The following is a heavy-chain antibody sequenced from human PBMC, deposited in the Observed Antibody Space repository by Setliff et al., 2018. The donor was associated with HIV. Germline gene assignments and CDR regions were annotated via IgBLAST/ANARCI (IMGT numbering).Heavy chain of an antibody. CDR3: ARHRIVKAYYYYMDV. Sequence: GESLKISCKASGYSFSNYWITWVRQMPGKGLEWVANIDPSDSYANYSPSFEGHVTILADRSITTAYLQWSRLRASDTAMYYCARHRIVKAYYYYMDVWGKGTTVTVSS. V-gene: IGHV5-10-1*01. D-gene: IGHD3-16*02. CDR1: GYSFSNYW. CDR2: IDPSDSYA. J-gene: IGHJ6*03.